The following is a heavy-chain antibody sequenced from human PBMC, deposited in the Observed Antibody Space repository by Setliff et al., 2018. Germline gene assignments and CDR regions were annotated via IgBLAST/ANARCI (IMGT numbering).Heavy chain of an antibody. CDR3: ARVRGASSGWYHYSY. D-gene: IGHD6-19*01. Sequence: ASVKVSCKASGYTFTSYGISWVRQAPGQGLEWMGWISAYNGNTNYAQKLQXRVTISTDTSTSTAYMELRSLRSDDTAVYYCARVRGASSGWYHYSYWGQGTLVTVSS. CDR1: GYTFTSYG. J-gene: IGHJ4*02. V-gene: IGHV1-18*01. CDR2: ISAYNGNT.